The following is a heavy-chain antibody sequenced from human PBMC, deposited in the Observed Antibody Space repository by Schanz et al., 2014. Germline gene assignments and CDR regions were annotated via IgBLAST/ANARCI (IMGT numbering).Heavy chain of an antibody. Sequence: QVQLQQWGAGLLKPSETLSLTCAAYGGPFSSNYWSWIRQPPGKGLEWLGEINQSGTTNYNPSLKSRVTMSVDKSKNQFSLKVRSVSAADTAVYYCARDSLRGATGGYGMDVWGQGTTVTVSS. CDR1: GGPFSSNY. V-gene: IGHV4-34*02. CDR3: ARDSLRGATGGYGMDV. J-gene: IGHJ6*02. D-gene: IGHD2-8*02. CDR2: INQSGTT.